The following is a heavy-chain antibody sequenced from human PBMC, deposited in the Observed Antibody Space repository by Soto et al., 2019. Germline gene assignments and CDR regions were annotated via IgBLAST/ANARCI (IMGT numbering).Heavy chain of an antibody. D-gene: IGHD6-19*01. CDR1: GFTFPTYA. Sequence: EVQLLESGGGLVQPGGSLRLSCAAAGFTFPTYAMSWIRQAPGKGLEWVSTVGDSDDSTYYADSVKGRFTSSRDNSKNTVYLQMNSLRDEDTAVYYWTRSGWVYCGQGTLVTVSS. V-gene: IGHV3-23*01. J-gene: IGHJ4*02. CDR2: VGDSDDST. CDR3: TRSGWVY.